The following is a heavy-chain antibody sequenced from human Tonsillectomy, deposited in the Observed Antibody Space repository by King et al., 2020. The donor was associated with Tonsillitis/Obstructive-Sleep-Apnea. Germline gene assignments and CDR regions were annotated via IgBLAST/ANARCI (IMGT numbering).Heavy chain of an antibody. Sequence: VQLVESGGGLVQPGGSLRLSCAASGFTFSSYWIHWVRQAPGKGLVLVSRINSDGCSTSYADSVKGRFTISRDNAKNTLYLQMNSLRAEDTAVYYCARDYGDYVDPYYYYYMDVWGKGTTVTVSS. J-gene: IGHJ6*03. CDR1: GFTFSSYW. D-gene: IGHD4-17*01. V-gene: IGHV3-74*01. CDR2: INSDGCST. CDR3: ARDYGDYVDPYYYYYMDV.